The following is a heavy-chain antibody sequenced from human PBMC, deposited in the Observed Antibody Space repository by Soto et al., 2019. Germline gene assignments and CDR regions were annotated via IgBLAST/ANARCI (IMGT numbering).Heavy chain of an antibody. V-gene: IGHV3-23*01. D-gene: IGHD6-13*01. Sequence: EVQLLESGGGLVQPGGSLRLSCAASGFTLSSYAMNWVRQAPGKGLEWVSAISPGGGSPYYTDSVKGRFTISRDNSKNTLYLQMNSLRAEDTAVYYCAKQIPAAGSDYWGQGTLVTVSS. CDR3: AKQIPAAGSDY. CDR1: GFTLSSYA. J-gene: IGHJ4*02. CDR2: ISPGGGSP.